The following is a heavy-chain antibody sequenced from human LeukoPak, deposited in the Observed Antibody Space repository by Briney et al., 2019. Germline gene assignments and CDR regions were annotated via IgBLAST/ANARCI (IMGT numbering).Heavy chain of an antibody. J-gene: IGHJ4*02. D-gene: IGHD3-22*01. CDR3: AKGSYYDSNGSFYFDY. CDR1: GFTFSSYA. V-gene: IGHV3-23*01. Sequence: GGSLRLSCAASGFTFSSYAMSWVRQAPGKGLEWVSGISGSGDNTYYADSVKGRFTISRDNSKNTLYVQVNSLGTEDTAAYYCAKGSYYDSNGSFYFDYWGQGTLVTVSS. CDR2: ISGSGDNT.